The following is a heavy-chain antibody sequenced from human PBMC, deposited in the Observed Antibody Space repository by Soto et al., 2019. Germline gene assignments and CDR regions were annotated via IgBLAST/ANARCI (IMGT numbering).Heavy chain of an antibody. Sequence: ASVKVSCKASGGTFSSYAISWVRQAPGQGLEWMGGIIPIFGTANYAQKFQGRVTITADESTSTAYMELSSLRSEDTAVYYCARSSGGFPPRTGYYYGMDVWGQGTTVTVSS. CDR3: ARSSGGFPPRTGYYYGMDV. V-gene: IGHV1-69*13. CDR1: GGTFSSYA. D-gene: IGHD3-10*01. CDR2: IIPIFGTA. J-gene: IGHJ6*02.